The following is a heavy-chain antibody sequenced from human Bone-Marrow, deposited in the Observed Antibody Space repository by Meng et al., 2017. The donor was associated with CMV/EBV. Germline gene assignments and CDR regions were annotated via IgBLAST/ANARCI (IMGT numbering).Heavy chain of an antibody. CDR2: IYYSGST. D-gene: IGHD1-26*01. V-gene: IGHV4-39*01. Sequence: SETLSLTCTVSGGSISSYYWGWIRQPPGKGLEWIGSIYYSGSTYYNPSLKSRVTISVDTSKNQFSLKLSSVTAADTAVYYCAGSRVGALYYYYYGMDVWGQGTTVTVSS. J-gene: IGHJ6*01. CDR1: GGSISSYY. CDR3: AGSRVGALYYYYYGMDV.